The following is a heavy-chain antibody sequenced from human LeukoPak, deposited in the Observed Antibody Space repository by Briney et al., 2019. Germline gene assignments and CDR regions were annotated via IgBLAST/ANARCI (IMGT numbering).Heavy chain of an antibody. D-gene: IGHD6-19*01. CDR3: ARDGQQWLPLRPYWYFDL. CDR2: ISSSSSYI. Sequence: GGSLRLSCAASGFTFSSYSMNWARQAPGKGLEWVSSISSSSSYIYYADSVKGRFTISRDNAKNSLYLQMNSLRAEVTAVYYCARDGQQWLPLRPYWYFDLWGRGTLVTVSS. J-gene: IGHJ2*01. V-gene: IGHV3-21*01. CDR1: GFTFSSYS.